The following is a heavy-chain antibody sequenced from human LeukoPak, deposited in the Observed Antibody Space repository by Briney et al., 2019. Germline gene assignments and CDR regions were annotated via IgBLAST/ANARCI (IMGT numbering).Heavy chain of an antibody. J-gene: IGHJ4*02. D-gene: IGHD6-19*01. CDR3: ARGKEPVAGSLSHFDY. CDR2: ISSRSSYI. Sequence: GGSLRLSCAASGFTFSSTNWVRQAPGKGLEWVSSISSRSSYIDYADSLKGRFTISRDNAKNSLYLQMNSLRAEDTAVYYCARGKEPVAGSLSHFDYWGQGTLVTVSS. CDR1: GFTFSS. V-gene: IGHV3-21*01.